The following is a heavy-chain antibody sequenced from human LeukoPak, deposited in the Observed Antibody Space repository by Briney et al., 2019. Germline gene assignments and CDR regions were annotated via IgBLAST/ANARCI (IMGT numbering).Heavy chain of an antibody. CDR2: INPSGGST. V-gene: IGHV1-46*01. Sequence: ASVKVSCKASGYTFTSYYMHWVRPAPGQGLEWMGIINPSGGSTSYAQKFQGRVTMTRDTSTSTVYMELSSLRSEDTAVYYCARGPDAYYDILTGYSYFYYYYMDVWGKGTTVTVSS. CDR1: GYTFTSYY. D-gene: IGHD3-9*01. J-gene: IGHJ6*03. CDR3: ARGPDAYYDILTGYSYFYYYYMDV.